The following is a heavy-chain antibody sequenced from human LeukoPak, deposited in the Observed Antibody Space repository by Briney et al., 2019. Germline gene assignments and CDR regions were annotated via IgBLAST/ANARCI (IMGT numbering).Heavy chain of an antibody. Sequence: SETLSLTCTVSGYSISSGYYWGWIRQPPGKGLEWIGSIYHSGSTYYNPSLKSRVTISVDTSKNQFSLKLSSVTAADTAVYYCARGPRVGAPGYYFDYWGQGTLVTVSS. J-gene: IGHJ4*02. D-gene: IGHD1-26*01. CDR3: ARGPRVGAPGYYFDY. CDR2: IYHSGST. CDR1: GYSISSGYY. V-gene: IGHV4-38-2*02.